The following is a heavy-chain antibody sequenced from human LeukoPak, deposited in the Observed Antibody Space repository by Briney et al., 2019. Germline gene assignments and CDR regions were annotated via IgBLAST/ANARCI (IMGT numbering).Heavy chain of an antibody. Sequence: GGSLRLSCAASGFTFSNYWMSWVRQAPGKGLEWVANIKQDGSKKNYVDSVKGRFTISRDNAKNSLYLQMNSLRAEDAAVYYCAGRSGSFDCWGQGTLVTVSA. CDR3: AGRSGSFDC. J-gene: IGHJ4*02. CDR2: IKQDGSKK. CDR1: GFTFSNYW. V-gene: IGHV3-7*01. D-gene: IGHD3-10*01.